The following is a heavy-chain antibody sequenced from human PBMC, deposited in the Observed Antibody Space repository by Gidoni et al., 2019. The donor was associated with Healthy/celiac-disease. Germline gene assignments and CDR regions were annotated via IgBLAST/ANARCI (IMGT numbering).Heavy chain of an antibody. V-gene: IGHV4-38-2*02. CDR3: ARERRDYDYVWGSSRVFDY. CDR1: GYSISSGYY. Sequence: QVQLQESGPGLVKPSETLSLTCAVSGYSISSGYYWGWIRQPPGKGLEWIGSIYHSGSTYYNPSLKSRVTISVDTSKNQFSLKLSSVTAADTAVYYCARERRDYDYVWGSSRVFDYWGQGTLVTVSS. CDR2: IYHSGST. D-gene: IGHD3-16*01. J-gene: IGHJ4*02.